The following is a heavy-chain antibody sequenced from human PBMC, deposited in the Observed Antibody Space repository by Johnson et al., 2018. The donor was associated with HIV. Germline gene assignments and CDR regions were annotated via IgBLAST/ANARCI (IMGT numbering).Heavy chain of an antibody. CDR1: GFTFSSYA. Sequence: VQLVESGGGLVQPGRSLRLSCAASGFTFSSYAMHWVRQAPGKGLEWVAVISYDGSNKYYADSVKGRFTISRDNSKNTLYLQMNSLRAEDTAVYYCASLYYDSSGYYRAGAFDIWGQGTMVTVSS. V-gene: IGHV3-30-3*01. CDR2: ISYDGSNK. J-gene: IGHJ3*02. CDR3: ASLYYDSSGYYRAGAFDI. D-gene: IGHD3-22*01.